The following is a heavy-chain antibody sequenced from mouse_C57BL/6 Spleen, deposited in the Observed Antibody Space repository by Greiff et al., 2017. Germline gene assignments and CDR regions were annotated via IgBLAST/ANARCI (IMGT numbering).Heavy chain of an antibody. J-gene: IGHJ4*01. D-gene: IGHD4-1*01. Sequence: EVMLVESGGGLVQPKGSLKLSCAASGFSFNTYAMNWVRQAPGKGLEWVARIRSKSNNYATYYADSVKDRFTISRDDSESMLYLQMNNLKTEDTAMYYCVRQPGPYAMDYWGQGTSVTVSS. CDR1: GFSFNTYA. V-gene: IGHV10-1*01. CDR2: IRSKSNNYAT. CDR3: VRQPGPYAMDY.